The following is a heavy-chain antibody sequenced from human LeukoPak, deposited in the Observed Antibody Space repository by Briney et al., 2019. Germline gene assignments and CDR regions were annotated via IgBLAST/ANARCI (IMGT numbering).Heavy chain of an antibody. V-gene: IGHV4-61*08. CDR1: GASVGSAGYY. CDR3: ARTQSQSGSYRYYFGY. Sequence: PSETLSLTCTVSGASVGSAGYYWSWLRPPPGGGLVWIGYIYYISNTNYNPSLKSRVTMSVDPSKNQFSLKLNSVTAADTAVYYCARTQSQSGSYRYYFGYWGQGTLVTVSS. J-gene: IGHJ4*02. D-gene: IGHD1-26*01. CDR2: IYYISNT.